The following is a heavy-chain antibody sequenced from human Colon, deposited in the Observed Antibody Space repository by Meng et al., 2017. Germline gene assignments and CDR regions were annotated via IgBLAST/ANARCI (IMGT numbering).Heavy chain of an antibody. CDR2: MSGSGATK. J-gene: IGHJ5*02. CDR3: AKGRRGFSYGPDH. D-gene: IGHD5-18*01. Sequence: EEQVGGSGGRGVRPVVSLRLSCAGSGFAFSNYAMSWVRQSPGKGLEWVSVMSGSGATKYYADSVKGRFTISRDNSKNTLFLEMNSLRVEDTAVYFCAKGRRGFSYGPDHWGQGTLVTVSS. CDR1: GFAFSNYA. V-gene: IGHV3-23*04.